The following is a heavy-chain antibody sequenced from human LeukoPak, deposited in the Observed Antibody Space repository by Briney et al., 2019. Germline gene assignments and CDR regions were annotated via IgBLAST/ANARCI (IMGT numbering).Heavy chain of an antibody. Sequence: ASVKVSCKASGYTFTAYYIHWVRQAPGQGLEWMGWINPNSGDTYYLQKFRGRVTMTRASSISTAYMEVTSLTSDDTAMYYCARVNQGEWFDPWGQGTLVTVSS. V-gene: IGHV1-2*02. CDR1: GYTFTAYY. CDR3: ARVNQGEWFDP. D-gene: IGHD3-10*01. CDR2: INPNSGDT. J-gene: IGHJ5*02.